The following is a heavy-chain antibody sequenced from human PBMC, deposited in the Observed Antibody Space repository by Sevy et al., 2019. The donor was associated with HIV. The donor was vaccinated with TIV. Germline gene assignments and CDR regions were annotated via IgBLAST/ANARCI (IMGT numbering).Heavy chain of an antibody. CDR3: ARYGGTMTTAGSFDI. V-gene: IGHV4-30-2*01. J-gene: IGHJ3*02. Sequence: SETLSLTCAVSGVSISSGADSWNWIRQPPGKGLEWIGYIYHTGNTYYNPSLKSRITISLDRSKNQFSLRLSSVTAADTAVYFCARYGGTMTTAGSFDIWGQGTMVTVSS. D-gene: IGHD4-17*01. CDR2: IYHTGNT. CDR1: GVSISSGADS.